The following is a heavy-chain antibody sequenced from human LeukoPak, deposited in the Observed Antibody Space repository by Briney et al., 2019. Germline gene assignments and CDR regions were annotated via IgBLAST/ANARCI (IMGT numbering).Heavy chain of an antibody. CDR2: ISGSSTYL. Sequence: GGSLRLSCAASGFTLSIYSMNWVRQAPGKGLEWVSSISGSSTYLYYADSVKGRFTISRDNAKNSLYLQMSSLRAEDTAVYYCARRSGTGDFDYWGQGTLVTVSS. CDR3: ARRSGTGDFDY. V-gene: IGHV3-21*01. D-gene: IGHD1-14*01. J-gene: IGHJ4*02. CDR1: GFTLSIYS.